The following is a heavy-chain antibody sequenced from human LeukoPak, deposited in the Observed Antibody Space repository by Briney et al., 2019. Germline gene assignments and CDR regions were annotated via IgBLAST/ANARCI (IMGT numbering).Heavy chain of an antibody. V-gene: IGHV3-30*04. D-gene: IGHD1-1*01. CDR1: GFTFSPYA. Sequence: GGSLRLSCAASGFTFSPYAMHWVRQAPGKGLEWVAVISYDGSDTYYADSVKGRFTISRDNSKNTVYLQMSSLRTGDTSVYYCARGKQLVSDYWGQGTLVTVSS. CDR2: ISYDGSDT. CDR3: ARGKQLVSDY. J-gene: IGHJ4*02.